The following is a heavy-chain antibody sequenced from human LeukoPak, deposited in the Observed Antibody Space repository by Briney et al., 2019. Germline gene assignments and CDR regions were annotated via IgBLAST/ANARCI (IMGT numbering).Heavy chain of an antibody. Sequence: SQTLSLTCAISRDSVSRNSAAWHWIRPPPSRGLEWLGRTYYRSKWYNHYAVSVKSRITINPDTSKNQFSLQLNSVTPEDTAVYYGARERGGGGFGVVIKRSYYYMDVWGKGTTVTVSS. CDR3: ARERGGGGFGVVIKRSYYYMDV. V-gene: IGHV6-1*01. D-gene: IGHD3-3*01. CDR1: RDSVSRNSAA. CDR2: TYYRSKWYN. J-gene: IGHJ6*03.